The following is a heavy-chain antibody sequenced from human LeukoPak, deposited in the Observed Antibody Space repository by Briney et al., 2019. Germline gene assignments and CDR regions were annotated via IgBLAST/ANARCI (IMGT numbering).Heavy chain of an antibody. D-gene: IGHD1-26*01. Sequence: GGSLRLSCAASGFTFSSSAMSWVRQAPGKGLEWVSTISGSGSGSSTYYADSVKGRFTISRDNSKNTLYLQMNSLRAEDTAVYYCARELREHGVFDIWGQGTMVTVSS. CDR2: ISGSGSGSST. V-gene: IGHV3-23*01. CDR1: GFTFSSSA. J-gene: IGHJ3*02. CDR3: ARELREHGVFDI.